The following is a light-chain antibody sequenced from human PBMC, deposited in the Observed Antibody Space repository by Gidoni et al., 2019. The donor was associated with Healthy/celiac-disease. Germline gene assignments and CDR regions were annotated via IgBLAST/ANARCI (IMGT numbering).Light chain of an antibody. CDR2: KDS. CDR3: QSVDSSGTLSRV. Sequence: SYELTQPPSVSVSPGQTARITCSGDALPKQYAYWYQQKPGQAPVLVIYKDSERPSGIPERFSGSSSGTTVTLTISGVQAEDEADYYCQSVDSSGTLSRVFGGGTKLTVL. V-gene: IGLV3-25*02. J-gene: IGLJ3*02. CDR1: ALPKQY.